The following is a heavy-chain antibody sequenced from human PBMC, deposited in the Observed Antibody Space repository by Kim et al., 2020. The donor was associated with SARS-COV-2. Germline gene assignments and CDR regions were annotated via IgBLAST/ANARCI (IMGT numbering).Heavy chain of an antibody. D-gene: IGHD2-2*01. J-gene: IGHJ5*02. Sequence: GGSLRLSCTASGFTFGDYAMSWFRQAPGKGLEWVGFIRSKAYGGTTEYAASVKGRFTISRDDSKSIAYLQMNSLKTEDTAVYYCTRGGDIVVVPATGWFDPWGQGTLVTVSS. CDR2: IRSKAYGGTT. V-gene: IGHV3-49*03. CDR3: TRGGDIVVVPATGWFDP. CDR1: GFTFGDYA.